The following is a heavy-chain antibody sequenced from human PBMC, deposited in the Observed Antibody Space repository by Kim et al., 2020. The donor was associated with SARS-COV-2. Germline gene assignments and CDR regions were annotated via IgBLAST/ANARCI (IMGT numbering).Heavy chain of an antibody. CDR2: ISSSSSYI. V-gene: IGHV3-21*01. CDR3: VRVMSTTAGPSDY. Sequence: GGSLRLSCAASGFTFSSYSMNWVRQAPGKGLEWVSSISSSSSYIYYADSVKGRFTISRDNAKNSLYLQMNSLRAEDTAVYYCVRVMSTTAGPSDYWGQGTLVTVSS. CDR1: GFTFSSYS. D-gene: IGHD4-4*01. J-gene: IGHJ4*02.